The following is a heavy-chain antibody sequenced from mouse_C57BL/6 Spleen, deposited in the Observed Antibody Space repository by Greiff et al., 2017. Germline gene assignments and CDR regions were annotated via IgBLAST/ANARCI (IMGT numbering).Heavy chain of an antibody. CDR3: ASRYSNDIDY. D-gene: IGHD2-12*01. Sequence: VQLQQSGAELVKPGASVKISCKASGYAFSSYWMNWVKQRPGKGLAWIGQIYPGDGDTNYNGKFKGKATLTADTSSSTAYMQLSSLTSEDAAVYFCASRYSNDIDYWGQGTTLTVSS. V-gene: IGHV1-80*01. CDR2: IYPGDGDT. CDR1: GYAFSSYW. J-gene: IGHJ2*01.